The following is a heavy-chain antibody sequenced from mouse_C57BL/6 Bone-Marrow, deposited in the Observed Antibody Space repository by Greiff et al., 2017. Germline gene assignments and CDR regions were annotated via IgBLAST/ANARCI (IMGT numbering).Heavy chain of an antibody. V-gene: IGHV5-4*03. CDR2: ISDGGSYT. D-gene: IGHD1-1*01. CDR1: GFTFSSYA. J-gene: IGHJ3*01. CDR3: ASEMTTVVVPPRAY. Sequence: EVMLVESGGGLVKPGGSLKLSCAASGFTFSSYAMSWVRQTPEKRLEWVATISDGGSYTYYPDNVKGRFTISRDNAKNNLYLQMSHLKSEDTAMYYCASEMTTVVVPPRAYWGQGTLVTVSA.